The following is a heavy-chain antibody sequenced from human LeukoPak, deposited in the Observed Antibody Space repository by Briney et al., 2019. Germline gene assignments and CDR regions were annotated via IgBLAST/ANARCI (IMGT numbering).Heavy chain of an antibody. CDR3: ARGGGWFRELPTPGAFDI. D-gene: IGHD3-10*01. CDR2: IYSGGST. CDR1: GFTVSSNY. Sequence: PGGSLRLSCAASGFTVSSNYMSWVRHAPGKGLEWVSVIYSGGSTYYADSVKGRFTISRDNSKNTLYLQMNSLRAEDTAVYYCARGGGWFRELPTPGAFDIWGQGTMVTVSS. J-gene: IGHJ3*02. V-gene: IGHV3-53*01.